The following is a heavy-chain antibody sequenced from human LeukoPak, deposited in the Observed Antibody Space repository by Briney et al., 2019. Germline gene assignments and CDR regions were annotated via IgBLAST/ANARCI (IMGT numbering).Heavy chain of an antibody. CDR1: GYTFTSYY. CDR3: ARGQWLASGWFDP. CDR2: NNPSGGST. Sequence: ALVKVSCKASGYTFTSYYMHWVRQAPGQGLEWMGINNPSGGSTSYAQKFQGRVTITADKSTSTAYMELSSLRSEDTAVYYCARGQWLASGWFDPWGQGTLVTVSS. J-gene: IGHJ5*02. V-gene: IGHV1-46*01. D-gene: IGHD6-19*01.